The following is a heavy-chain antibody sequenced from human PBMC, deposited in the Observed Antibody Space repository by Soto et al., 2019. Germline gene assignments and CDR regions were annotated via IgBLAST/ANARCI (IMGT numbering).Heavy chain of an antibody. CDR3: ARIPSP. Sequence: SETLSLTYTVSGASITGSRYSWGWIRQPPGKGLEWIGTIYHSGNLYYNPSLKSRVTISVDRSKNQFSLKLSSVTAADTAVYYCARIPSPWGQGTLVTVSS. CDR2: IYHSGNL. CDR1: GASITGSRYS. J-gene: IGHJ5*02. D-gene: IGHD2-21*01. V-gene: IGHV4-39*07.